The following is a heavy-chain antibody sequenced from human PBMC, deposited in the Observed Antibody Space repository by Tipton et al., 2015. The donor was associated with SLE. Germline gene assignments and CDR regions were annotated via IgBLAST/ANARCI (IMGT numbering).Heavy chain of an antibody. CDR3: AREKLGYCSGGSCAFAY. Sequence: SLRLSCAASGFTFSNLGMHWVRQAPGKGLEWVAVIWYDGSDKYYADSVKGRVTISRDNSKNTLYLQMNSLRAEDTAVYYCAREKLGYCSGGSCAFAYWGQGTLVTVSS. D-gene: IGHD2-15*01. CDR1: GFTFSNLG. CDR2: IWYDGSDK. J-gene: IGHJ4*02. V-gene: IGHV3-33*01.